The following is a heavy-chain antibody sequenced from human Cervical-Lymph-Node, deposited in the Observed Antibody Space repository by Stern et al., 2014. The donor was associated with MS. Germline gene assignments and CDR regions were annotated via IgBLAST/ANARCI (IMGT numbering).Heavy chain of an antibody. J-gene: IGHJ6*02. Sequence: QLQLQESGPGLVKPSETLSLTCTVSGGSVSSYYWSWIRQPPGKGLEWIGHSYFSGSPNYSPSLKSRVTISVDTSKNQFSLRLSSVTAADTAVYYCARAPYDFTKWYGMDVWGQGTTVTVS. D-gene: IGHD4-11*01. CDR2: SYFSGSP. CDR3: ARAPYDFTKWYGMDV. CDR1: GGSVSSYY. V-gene: IGHV4-59*02.